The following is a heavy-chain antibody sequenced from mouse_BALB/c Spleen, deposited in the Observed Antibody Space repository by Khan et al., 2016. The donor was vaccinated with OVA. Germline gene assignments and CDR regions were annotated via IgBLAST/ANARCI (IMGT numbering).Heavy chain of an antibody. V-gene: IGHV2-9*02. J-gene: IGHJ1*01. CDR3: ARFFGNYGWYFDV. CDR1: GFSLTNYG. D-gene: IGHD2-1*01. Sequence: QVQLKQSGPAMVAPSQSLSITCTVSGFSLTNYGVHWVRQPPGKGLEWLGLIWAGGRTNYNLALMSRLSISKDNSKSQVFLKMNSLQADDTAIYYCARFFGNYGWYFDVWGAGTTVTVSS. CDR2: IWAGGRT.